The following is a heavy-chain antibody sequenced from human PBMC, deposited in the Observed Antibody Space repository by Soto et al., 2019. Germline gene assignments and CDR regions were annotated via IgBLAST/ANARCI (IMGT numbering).Heavy chain of an antibody. CDR1: GGSISNYY. J-gene: IGHJ4*02. V-gene: IGHV4-59*08. CDR3: ASRDSSSWSIDY. CDR2: MSYRGTT. Sequence: QVQLQESGPGLVKPSETLSLTCTVSGGSISNYYWSWIRQPPGKGLEWIGFMSYRGTTNYNPSLKSRVTISVDTSKNQFSLKLSSVTAADTAVYYCASRDSSSWSIDYWGQRTLVTVSS. D-gene: IGHD6-13*01.